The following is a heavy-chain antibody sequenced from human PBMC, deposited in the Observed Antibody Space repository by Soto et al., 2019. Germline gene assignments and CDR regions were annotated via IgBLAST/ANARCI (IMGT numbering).Heavy chain of an antibody. CDR2: IIPIFGTA. CDR1: GGTFSSYA. J-gene: IGHJ6*02. CDR3: ATETYYYDSSGYYPHQPRGMDV. Sequence: SVKLCCKSSGGTFSSYASSWVRQAPGQGLEWMGGIIPIFGTANYAQKFQGRVTITADESTSTAYMELSSLRSEDTAVYYCATETYYYDSSGYYPHQPRGMDVWGQGTTVTVSS. D-gene: IGHD3-22*01. V-gene: IGHV1-69*13.